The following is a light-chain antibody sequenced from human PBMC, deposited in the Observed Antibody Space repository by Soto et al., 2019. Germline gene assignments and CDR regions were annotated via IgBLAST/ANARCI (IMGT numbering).Light chain of an antibody. J-gene: IGKJ1*01. CDR3: QHYNSYSEA. Sequence: DIQMTQSPSTLSGSVGDRVTITCRASQTISSWLAWYQQKPGKAPKLLIYKASTFKSGVPSRFSGSGSGTECTLTISSLQPDDFATYYCQHYNSYSEACGQGTKVELK. CDR2: KAS. CDR1: QTISSW. V-gene: IGKV1-5*03.